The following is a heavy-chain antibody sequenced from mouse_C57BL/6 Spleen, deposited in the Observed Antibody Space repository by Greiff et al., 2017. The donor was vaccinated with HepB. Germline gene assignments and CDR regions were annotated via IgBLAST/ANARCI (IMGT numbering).Heavy chain of an antibody. CDR2: ISDGGSYT. J-gene: IGHJ2*01. Sequence: EVNVVESGGGLVKPGGSLKLSCAASGFTFSSYAMSWVRQTPEKRLEWVATISDGGSYTYYPDNVKGRFTISRDNAKNNLYLQMSHLKSEDTAMYYCAREPITTVVAYYFDYWGQGTTLTVSS. V-gene: IGHV5-4*01. D-gene: IGHD1-1*01. CDR1: GFTFSSYA. CDR3: AREPITTVVAYYFDY.